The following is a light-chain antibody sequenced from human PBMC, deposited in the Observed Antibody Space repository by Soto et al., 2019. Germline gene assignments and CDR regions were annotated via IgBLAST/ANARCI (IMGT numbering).Light chain of an antibody. J-gene: IGKJ2*01. CDR1: QSISSW. Sequence: DIQMTQSPSTLSASVGDRVTITCRASQSISSWLAWYQQKPGKAPKLLIYDASSLESGVPSRFSGSGSGTEFTLTISSLQPDDLATYYCQQYREYTFGQGTKLEIK. CDR2: DAS. CDR3: QQYREYT. V-gene: IGKV1-5*01.